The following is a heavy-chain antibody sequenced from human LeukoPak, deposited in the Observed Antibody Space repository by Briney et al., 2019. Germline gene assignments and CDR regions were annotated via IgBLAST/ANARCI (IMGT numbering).Heavy chain of an antibody. Sequence: SETLSLTCTVSGGSISSSSYYWGWIRQPPGKGLEWIGSIYYSGSTYYNPSLKSRVTISVDTSKNQFSLKLSSVTAADTAVYYCARQEVGDYVRFDYWGQGTLVTVSS. CDR2: IYYSGST. D-gene: IGHD4-17*01. V-gene: IGHV4-39*07. CDR1: GGSISSSSYY. J-gene: IGHJ4*02. CDR3: ARQEVGDYVRFDY.